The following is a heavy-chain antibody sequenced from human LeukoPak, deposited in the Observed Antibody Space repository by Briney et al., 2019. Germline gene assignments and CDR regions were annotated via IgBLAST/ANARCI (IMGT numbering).Heavy chain of an antibody. V-gene: IGHV3-48*03. J-gene: IGHJ6*03. CDR1: GFTFSSYE. Sequence: GGSLRLSCAASGFTFSSYEMNWVRQAPGKGLEWVSYISSSGSTIYYADSVKGRLTISRDNAKNSLYLQMNSLRAEDTAVYYCARVGNYYDSSGYYLRYYYYYMDVWGKGTTVTVSS. CDR2: ISSSGSTI. CDR3: ARVGNYYDSSGYYLRYYYYYMDV. D-gene: IGHD3-22*01.